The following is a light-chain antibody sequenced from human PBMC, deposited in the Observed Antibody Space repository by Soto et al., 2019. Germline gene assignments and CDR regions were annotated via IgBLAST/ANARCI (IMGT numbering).Light chain of an antibody. V-gene: IGKV3-20*01. CDR2: GAS. J-gene: IGKJ1*01. Sequence: EIVLTQSPATLSLSPGERATLSCMASQSVSSYLSWYQQKPGQAPRLLIYGASTRATGFPARFSGSGSGTEFTLTISRLEPEDFAVYYCQQYGSSPWTFGQGTKV. CDR1: QSVSSY. CDR3: QQYGSSPWT.